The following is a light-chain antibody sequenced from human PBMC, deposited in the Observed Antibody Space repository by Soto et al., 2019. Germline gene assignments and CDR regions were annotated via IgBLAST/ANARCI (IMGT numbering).Light chain of an antibody. CDR3: QQRSNWPPVFT. J-gene: IGKJ3*01. CDR2: DAS. Sequence: EIVLTQSPATLSLSPGERATLSCRASLSVSSSLAWYQHKPGQAPRLLIYDASSRATGIPARFSGSGSGTDFTLTISSLEPEDFAVYYCQQRSNWPPVFTFGPGTKVDIK. CDR1: LSVSSS. V-gene: IGKV3-11*01.